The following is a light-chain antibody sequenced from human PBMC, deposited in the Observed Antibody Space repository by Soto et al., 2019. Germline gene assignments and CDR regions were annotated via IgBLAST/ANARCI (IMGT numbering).Light chain of an antibody. V-gene: IGKV1-39*01. CDR2: DAS. J-gene: IGKJ3*01. Sequence: DIQMNQSPSSLAATVGDRVTITSRESQTIGKYLNWSPQPPGKVPKLXIYDASYLPSGVPSRGSGREAGPVFTRHISDLRPEDVPTDDCQQSFWITFTFGPGTKVDIK. CDR1: QTIGKY. CDR3: QQSFWITFT.